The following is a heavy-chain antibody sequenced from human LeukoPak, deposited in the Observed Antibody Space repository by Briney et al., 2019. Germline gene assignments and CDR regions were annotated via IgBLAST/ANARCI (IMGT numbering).Heavy chain of an antibody. Sequence: GGSLRLSCAASGFTFSSYAMSWVRQAPGKGLEWVSAISGSSGSTYYADSVKGRFTISRDNSKNTLYLQMNSLRAEDTAVYYCAKDRWEDYYGSGSYYMVSWFDPWGQGTLVTVSS. CDR1: GFTFSSYA. D-gene: IGHD3-10*01. CDR3: AKDRWEDYYGSGSYYMVSWFDP. V-gene: IGHV3-23*01. J-gene: IGHJ5*02. CDR2: ISGSSGST.